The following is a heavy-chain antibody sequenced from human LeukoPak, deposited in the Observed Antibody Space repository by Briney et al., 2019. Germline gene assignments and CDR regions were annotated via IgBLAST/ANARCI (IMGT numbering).Heavy chain of an antibody. Sequence: GGSLRLSCAASGFTFSSYGMSWVRQAPGKGLEWVSGINRNGGSTGYADSVKGRFTISRDNAKNSLYLQMNSLRAEDTALYYCARVDSSRAFDIWGQGTMVTVSS. CDR3: ARVDSSRAFDI. CDR2: INRNGGST. J-gene: IGHJ3*02. CDR1: GFTFSSYG. V-gene: IGHV3-20*04. D-gene: IGHD3-22*01.